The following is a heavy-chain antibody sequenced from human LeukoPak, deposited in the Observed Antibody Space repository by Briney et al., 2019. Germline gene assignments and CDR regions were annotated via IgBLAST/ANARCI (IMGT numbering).Heavy chain of an antibody. D-gene: IGHD2-15*01. CDR2: INPGDSDT. CDR1: GYTFINYW. CDR3: ATSRSGGYSYGMDV. Sequence: GESLKISCAGSGYTFINYWIGWVRQMPGKGLEWMGIINPGDSDTRYSPSFQGQVTISADKSLSTAFLQWSSLKASDTAMYYCATSRSGGYSYGMDVWGQGTTATVSS. V-gene: IGHV5-51*01. J-gene: IGHJ6*02.